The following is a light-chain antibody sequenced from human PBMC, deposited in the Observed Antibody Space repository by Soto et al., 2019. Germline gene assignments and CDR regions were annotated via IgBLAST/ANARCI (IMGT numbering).Light chain of an antibody. V-gene: IGKV4-1*01. J-gene: IGKJ1*01. CDR3: QQYYSHPPT. Sequence: DIVMTQSPDSLAVSLGERATINCKSSQSLLYSSNNKNYLTWYQQKPGQPPKMIIYWASSRKSGVPDRFSGSGSWTDFTLTISSLQAEDVAVYYCQQYYSHPPTFGQGTKVEVK. CDR2: WAS. CDR1: QSLLYSSNNKNY.